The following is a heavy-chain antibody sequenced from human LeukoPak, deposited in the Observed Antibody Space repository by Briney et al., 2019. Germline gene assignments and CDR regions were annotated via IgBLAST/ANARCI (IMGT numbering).Heavy chain of an antibody. D-gene: IGHD6-13*01. Sequence: GGSLRLSCAASGFTFSSYGMHWVRQAPGKGLEWVAVIWYDGSNKYYADSVKGRFTISRDNSKNTLYLQMNSLRAEDTAVYYCARSGLYGSSWRNDYWGQGTLVTVSS. V-gene: IGHV3-33*01. CDR2: IWYDGSNK. CDR1: GFTFSSYG. CDR3: ARSGLYGSSWRNDY. J-gene: IGHJ4*02.